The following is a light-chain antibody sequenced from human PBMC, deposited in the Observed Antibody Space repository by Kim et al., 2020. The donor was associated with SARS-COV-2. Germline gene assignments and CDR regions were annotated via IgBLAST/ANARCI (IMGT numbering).Light chain of an antibody. CDR3: GTWDSSLSAVV. CDR1: STNIGNNY. V-gene: IGLV1-51*01. Sequence: GQQVTIAFSGTSTNIGNNYVSWYQQLPGTAPKLLIYDNNKRPSGIPDRFSGSKSGTSATLGITGLQTGDEADYYCGTWDSSLSAVVFGGGTQLTVL. J-gene: IGLJ2*01. CDR2: DNN.